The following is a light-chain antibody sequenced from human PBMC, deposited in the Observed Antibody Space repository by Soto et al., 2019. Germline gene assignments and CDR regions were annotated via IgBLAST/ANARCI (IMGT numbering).Light chain of an antibody. V-gene: IGLV1-40*01. J-gene: IGLJ2*01. CDR3: QSYDSSLSGSL. CDR1: TSKSGAGYD. Sequence: QSVLTQPPSVSGAPGQRVTVSCTGSTSKSGAGYDVHWYQQLPGTAPKLLVYGNNNRPSGVPDRFSGSKSGTSASLAITGLQAEDEADYYCQSYDSSLSGSLFGGGTKLTVL. CDR2: GNN.